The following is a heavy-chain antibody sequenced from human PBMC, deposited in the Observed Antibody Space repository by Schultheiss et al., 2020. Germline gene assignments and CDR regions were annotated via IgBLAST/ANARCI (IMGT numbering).Heavy chain of an antibody. D-gene: IGHD6-13*01. V-gene: IGHV4-59*01. Sequence: SATLSLTCAVYGGSFSGYYWNWIRQPPGKGLEWIGYISYSGTTNYNPSLKSRVTILVDRSKNQFYLKLTSVTAVDTAVYYCARAHSSSLYVDYYYYMDVWGQGTTVTVAS. J-gene: IGHJ6*03. CDR3: ARAHSSSLYVDYYYYMDV. CDR2: ISYSGTT. CDR1: GGSFSGYY.